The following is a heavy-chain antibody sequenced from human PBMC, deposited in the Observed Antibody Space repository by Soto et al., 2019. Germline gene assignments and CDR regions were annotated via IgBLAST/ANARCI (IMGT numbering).Heavy chain of an antibody. V-gene: IGHV1-3*01. Sequence: QVQLVQFGAEVEKPGASVKVSCKASGYTFTNYAVHWVRQAPGQRLEWMGWINAGNGNTRFSQNLQGRVTITRDTSARTVYMELSSLRSEDTAVYYCARGHLAVVPVASWFYYMDVWGKGTTVTVSS. D-gene: IGHD2-2*01. CDR3: ARGHLAVVPVASWFYYMDV. CDR2: INAGNGNT. J-gene: IGHJ6*03. CDR1: GYTFTNYA.